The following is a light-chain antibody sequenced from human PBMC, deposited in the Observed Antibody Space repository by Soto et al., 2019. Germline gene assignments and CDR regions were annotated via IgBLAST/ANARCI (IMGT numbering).Light chain of an antibody. CDR3: CSYAGSRLPLDV. Sequence: QSALTQPASVSGSPGQSITISCTGTSSDVGSYNLVSWYQQHPGKDPKLMIYEGTKRPSGVSNRFSGSKSGNTASLTIAGLQAEDEADYYCCSYAGSRLPLDVFGTGTKVTVL. CDR1: SSDVGSYNL. CDR2: EGT. J-gene: IGLJ1*01. V-gene: IGLV2-23*01.